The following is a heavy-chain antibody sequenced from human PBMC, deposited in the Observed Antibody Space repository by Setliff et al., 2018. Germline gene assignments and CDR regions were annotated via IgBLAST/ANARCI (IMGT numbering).Heavy chain of an antibody. CDR2: IYRGDRDT. D-gene: IGHD1-7*01. J-gene: IGHJ4*02. CDR3: AKPQLELRWGFES. CDR1: GFTLSPFA. Sequence: LRLSCAASGFTLSPFAMSWVRQAPGKGLEWVSTIYRGDRDTFYTDYVKGRFTIFRDSSKNTLYLQMTSLRAEDTAVYYCAKPQLELRWGFESWGQGTLVTVSS. V-gene: IGHV3-23*03.